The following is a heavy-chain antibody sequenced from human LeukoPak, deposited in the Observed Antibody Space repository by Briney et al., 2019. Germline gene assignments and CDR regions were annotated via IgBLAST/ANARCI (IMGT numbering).Heavy chain of an antibody. D-gene: IGHD6-13*01. V-gene: IGHV1-2*06. Sequence: ASVKVSCKASGYTFTNYYMHWVRQAPGQGLEWIGRINPNSGGTNYAQKFQGRVTMTRDTSISTAYMELSRLRSDDTAVYYCGIAAAGAFDCWGQGTLVTVSS. CDR1: GYTFTNYY. J-gene: IGHJ4*02. CDR3: GIAAAGAFDC. CDR2: INPNSGGT.